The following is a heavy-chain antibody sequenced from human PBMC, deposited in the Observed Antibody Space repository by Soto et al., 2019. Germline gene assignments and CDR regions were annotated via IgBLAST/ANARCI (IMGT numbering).Heavy chain of an antibody. V-gene: IGHV4-61*01. CDR1: GCSLSSGYNS. Sequence: SESRSLTWAVSGCSLSSGYNSWRWIRQPPGKGLEWIGYIYYSGSTSYNPSLKSRLTISVDTSKNQFSLRLTSVTAADTAVYYCVREDSSGYKFFYHWGQGTLVTVSS. J-gene: IGHJ4*02. CDR2: IYYSGST. D-gene: IGHD3-22*01. CDR3: VREDSSGYKFFYH.